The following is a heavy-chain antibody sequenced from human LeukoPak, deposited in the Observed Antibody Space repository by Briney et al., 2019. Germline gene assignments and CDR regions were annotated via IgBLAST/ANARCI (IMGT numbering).Heavy chain of an antibody. V-gene: IGHV3-7*01. CDR2: IKQDGSEK. J-gene: IGHJ3*02. CDR1: GFTFSSYW. CDR3: ARDIVVVVAAAHDAFDT. D-gene: IGHD2-15*01. Sequence: PGGSLRLSCAPSGFTFSSYWMSWVSQPPGKGLEWVANIKQDGSEKNYVDSVKGRFTISRDNAKNSLYLQMNSLRAEDTAVYYCARDIVVVVAAAHDAFDTWGQGTMVTVSS.